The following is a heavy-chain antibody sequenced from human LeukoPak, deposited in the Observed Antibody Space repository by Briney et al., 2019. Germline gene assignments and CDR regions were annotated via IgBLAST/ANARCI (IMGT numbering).Heavy chain of an antibody. CDR1: GFTFNNYA. J-gene: IGHJ4*02. Sequence: GGSLRLSCAASGFTFNNYAMHWVRQAPGKGLEWATIISYDGSNKYYADSVKGRFTISRDNSKDTLYLQMNSLSAEDTAVYYCARDKRGYGDGADGFDYWGQGTLVTVSS. CDR3: ARDKRGYGDGADGFDY. V-gene: IGHV3-30-3*01. CDR2: ISYDGSNK. D-gene: IGHD4-17*01.